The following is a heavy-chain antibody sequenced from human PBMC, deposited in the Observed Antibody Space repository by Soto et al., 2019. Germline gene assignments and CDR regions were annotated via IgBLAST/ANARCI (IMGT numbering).Heavy chain of an antibody. J-gene: IGHJ4*02. Sequence: EVQLVASGGGLVQPGGSLRLSCAASGFTFSDYSINWVRQAPGKGLEWISYISPSSRVIHYADSVEGRFTISRDNAKNSVFLQMNSLRDEDTGVYYCARELAAIRADYWGQGTPVTVSS. D-gene: IGHD5-12*01. CDR3: ARELAAIRADY. CDR2: ISPSSRVI. V-gene: IGHV3-48*02. CDR1: GFTFSDYS.